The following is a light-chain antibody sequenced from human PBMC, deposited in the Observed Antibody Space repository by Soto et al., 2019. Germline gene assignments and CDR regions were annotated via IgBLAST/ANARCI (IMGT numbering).Light chain of an antibody. V-gene: IGLV2-14*01. CDR1: SSDVGGYNY. CDR2: DVS. Sequence: QSVLTQPASVSGSPGQSITISCTGTSSDVGGYNYVSWYQQHPGKAPKLMIYDVSNRPSGVSNRFSGSKSGNTASLTISGLQAEAEADYYCSSYTSSSTRVFGVGTKLTVL. J-gene: IGLJ3*02. CDR3: SSYTSSSTRV.